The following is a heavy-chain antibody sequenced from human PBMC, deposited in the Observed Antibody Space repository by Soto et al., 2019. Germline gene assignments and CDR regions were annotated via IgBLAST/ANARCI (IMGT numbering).Heavy chain of an antibody. J-gene: IGHJ6*03. CDR1: GFTFSSYS. CDR3: ARDLGEAGHYYYYMDV. CDR2: ISSSDSYI. Sequence: EVQLVESGGGLVKPGGSLRLSCAASGFTFSSYSMNWVRQAPGKGLEWVSSISSSDSYIHYADSVKGRFTLSRDNAKNSLYLQMNSLGAEDTAVYYCARDLGEAGHYYYYMDVWGKGTTVTVSS. D-gene: IGHD3-10*01. V-gene: IGHV3-21*06.